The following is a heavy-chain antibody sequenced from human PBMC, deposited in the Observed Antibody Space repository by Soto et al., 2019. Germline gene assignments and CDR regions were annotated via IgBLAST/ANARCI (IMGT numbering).Heavy chain of an antibody. J-gene: IGHJ4*02. D-gene: IGHD3-22*01. CDR1: GYTFTGYY. V-gene: IGHV1-2*04. CDR2: INPNSGGT. Sequence: GASVKVSCKASGYTFTGYYMHWVRQAPGQGLEWMGWINPNSGGTNYAQKFQGWVTMTRDTSISTAYMELSSLRSEDTAVYYCARGVDSSGYLFDYWGQGTLVTVSS. CDR3: ARGVDSSGYLFDY.